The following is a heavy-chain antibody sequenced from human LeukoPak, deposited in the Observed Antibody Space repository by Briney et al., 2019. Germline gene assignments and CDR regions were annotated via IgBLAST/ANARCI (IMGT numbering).Heavy chain of an antibody. CDR2: IRYDGSNK. CDR3: AKDPGGDDSSGYYYVGWFDY. D-gene: IGHD3-22*01. CDR1: GFTFSSYG. Sequence: GGSLRLSCAASGFTFSSYGMYWVRQAPGKGLEWVAFIRYDGSNKYYADSVKGRFTISRDNSKNTLYLQMNSLRAEDTAVYYCAKDPGGDDSSGYYYVGWFDYWGQGTLVTVSS. J-gene: IGHJ4*02. V-gene: IGHV3-30*02.